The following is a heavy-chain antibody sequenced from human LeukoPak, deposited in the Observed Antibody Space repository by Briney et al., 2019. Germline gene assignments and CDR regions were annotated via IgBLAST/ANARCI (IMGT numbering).Heavy chain of an antibody. J-gene: IGHJ4*02. Sequence: SVKVSCTASGGTFANYAISWVRKAPGQGLEWMGGITPIFGTGDSAQKFQGRLTITADESTRTTYMELSSLRSEDTAVYYCAKGHDDFRQFDYWGQGTLVTVSS. CDR1: GGTFANYA. V-gene: IGHV1-69*01. CDR3: AKGHDDFRQFDY. D-gene: IGHD3-3*01. CDR2: ITPIFGTG.